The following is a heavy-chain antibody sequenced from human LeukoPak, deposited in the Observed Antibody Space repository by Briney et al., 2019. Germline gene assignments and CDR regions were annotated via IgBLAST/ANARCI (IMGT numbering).Heavy chain of an antibody. CDR1: GGSINNYY. CDR2: IYYRGTT. J-gene: IGHJ4*02. D-gene: IGHD3-9*01. CDR3: ARAGYYDILTGLYYFDS. Sequence: PSETLSLTCTVSGGSINNYYWTWIRQPPGKGLEWIGYIYYRGTTNYNPSLKSRVTISVDTSKTQFSLKLSSVTAADTAVYYCARAGYYDILTGLYYFDSWGRGTLVTVSS. V-gene: IGHV4-59*01.